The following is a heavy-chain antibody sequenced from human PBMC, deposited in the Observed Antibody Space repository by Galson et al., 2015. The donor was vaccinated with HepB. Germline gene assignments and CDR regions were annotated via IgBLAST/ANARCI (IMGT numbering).Heavy chain of an antibody. J-gene: IGHJ3*02. D-gene: IGHD4-17*01. CDR1: GGTFSSYT. Sequence: SGGTFSSYTISWVRQASGQGLEWMGRIIPILGIANYAQKFQGRVTITADESTSTAYMELSSLRSEDTAVYYCAGSFYGDSRVDAFDIWGQGTMVTVSS. V-gene: IGHV1-69*02. CDR2: IIPILGIA. CDR3: AGSFYGDSRVDAFDI.